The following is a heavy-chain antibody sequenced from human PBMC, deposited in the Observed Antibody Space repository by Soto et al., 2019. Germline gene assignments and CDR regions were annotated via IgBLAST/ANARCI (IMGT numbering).Heavy chain of an antibody. Sequence: ASVKVSCKASGYTFTSYGISWVRRAPGQGLEWMGWISAYNGNTNYAQKLQGRVTMTTDTSTSTAYMELRSLRSDDTAVYYCARGPDFDFWSGYYKIWDYYYGMDVWGQGTTVTVSS. V-gene: IGHV1-18*04. D-gene: IGHD3-3*01. CDR3: ARGPDFDFWSGYYKIWDYYYGMDV. CDR2: ISAYNGNT. J-gene: IGHJ6*02. CDR1: GYTFTSYG.